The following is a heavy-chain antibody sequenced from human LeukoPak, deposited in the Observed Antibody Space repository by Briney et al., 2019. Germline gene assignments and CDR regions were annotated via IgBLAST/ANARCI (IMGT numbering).Heavy chain of an antibody. D-gene: IGHD1-1*01. CDR2: IIPIFSTA. CDR3: ATYMLRDNWNVHTFDS. J-gene: IGHJ4*02. V-gene: IGHV1-69*05. Sequence: SVKVSCKASGGTFITYTINWVRQAPGQGLEWMGGIIPIFSTANYAQKFQGRITITTDDSTSTAYMELSSLRSEDTAVYYCATYMLRDNWNVHTFDSWGQGTLVTVSS. CDR1: GGTFITYT.